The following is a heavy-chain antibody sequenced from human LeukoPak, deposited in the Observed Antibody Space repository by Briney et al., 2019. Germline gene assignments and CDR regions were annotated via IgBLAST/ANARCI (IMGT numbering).Heavy chain of an antibody. D-gene: IGHD6-6*01. J-gene: IGHJ4*02. CDR3: ARKNTTSSEDY. CDR1: GFTFSDYY. CDR2: ISGSGTSI. Sequence: GGSLRLSCAASGFTFSDYYMSWIRQAPGKGLEWVSFISGSGTSIDYVDSVKGRFTVSRDNGKNSLFLHMNSLRAEDTAVYYCARKNTTSSEDYWGQGTLVTVSS. V-gene: IGHV3-11*04.